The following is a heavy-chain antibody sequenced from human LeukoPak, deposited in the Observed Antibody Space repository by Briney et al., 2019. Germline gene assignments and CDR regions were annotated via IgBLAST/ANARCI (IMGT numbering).Heavy chain of an antibody. J-gene: IGHJ2*01. Sequence: PSETLSLTCTVSGYSISSGYYWGWIRQPPGKGLEWIGSIYHSGSTYYNPSLKSRVTISVDTSKNQFSLKLSSVTAADTAVYYCARTSTGSDYLGYFDLWGRGTLVTVSS. CDR2: IYHSGST. V-gene: IGHV4-38-2*02. CDR3: ARTSTGSDYLGYFDL. CDR1: GYSISSGYY. D-gene: IGHD6-25*01.